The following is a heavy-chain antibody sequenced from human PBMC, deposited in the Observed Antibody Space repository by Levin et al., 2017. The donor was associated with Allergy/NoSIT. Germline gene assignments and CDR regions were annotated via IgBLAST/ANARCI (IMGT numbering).Heavy chain of an antibody. J-gene: IGHJ4*02. CDR2: TSYSGNT. CDR1: GGSVSSGSYF. Sequence: SQTLSLTCTVSGGSVSSGSYFWYWIRQPPGKGLEWIGYTSYSGNTYYNPSLESRVTIALDTSKNQFSLKLSSVTAADTAIYYCARDHVFTTMVPDYWGQGTLVTVSS. CDR3: ARDHVFTTMVPDY. V-gene: IGHV4-61*01. D-gene: IGHD5-18*01.